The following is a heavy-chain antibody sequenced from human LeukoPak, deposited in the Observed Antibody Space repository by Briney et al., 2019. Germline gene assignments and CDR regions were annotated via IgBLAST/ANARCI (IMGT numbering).Heavy chain of an antibody. J-gene: IGHJ4*02. V-gene: IGHV3-30*02. CDR1: GFTFRNYG. CDR3: AKVSLYDNSGYDDY. CDR2: IEYNVGNK. D-gene: IGHD3-22*01. Sequence: GRSLRLSCAASGFTFRNYGMHWVRQAPGKGLEGVAFIEYNVGNKYYVDSVKGRFTISRDNSKNTLDLQMNSLRPEDTAVYYCAKVSLYDNSGYDDYWGQGTLVTVSS.